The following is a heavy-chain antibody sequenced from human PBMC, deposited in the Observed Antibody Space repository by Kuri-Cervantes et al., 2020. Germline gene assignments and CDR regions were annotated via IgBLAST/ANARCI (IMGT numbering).Heavy chain of an antibody. Sequence: LRLSCAVYGGSFSGYYWSWIRQPPGKGLEWIGEINHSGSTNYNPSLKSLVTISVDTSKNQFSLKLSSVTAADTAVYYCAGSVVVAAAFDYWGQGTLVTVSS. CDR2: INHSGST. CDR1: GGSFSGYY. CDR3: AGSVVVAAAFDY. J-gene: IGHJ4*02. D-gene: IGHD2-15*01. V-gene: IGHV4-34*09.